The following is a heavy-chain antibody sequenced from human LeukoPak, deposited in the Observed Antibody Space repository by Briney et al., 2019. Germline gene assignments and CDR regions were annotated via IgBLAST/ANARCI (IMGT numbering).Heavy chain of an antibody. CDR3: ARGPPLFGEHYYYYGMDV. CDR2: IYSGGST. V-gene: IGHV3-66*02. CDR1: GFTVSSNY. D-gene: IGHD3-10*01. Sequence: GGSLRLSCAASGFTVSSNYMSWVRQAPGRGLEWVSVIYSGGSTYYADSVKGRFTISRDNSKNTLYLQMNSLGAEDTAVYYCARGPPLFGEHYYYYGMDVWGQGTTVTVSS. J-gene: IGHJ6*02.